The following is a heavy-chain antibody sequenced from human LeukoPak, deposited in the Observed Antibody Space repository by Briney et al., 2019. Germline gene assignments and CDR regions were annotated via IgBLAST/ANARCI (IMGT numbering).Heavy chain of an antibody. CDR2: IYYSGST. Sequence: SETLSLTCTVSGGSISSYYWSWIRQPPGKGLEWIGYIYYSGSTNYSPSLKSRVTISVDTSKNQFSLKLSSVTAADTAVYYCASLPCGGDCYSGGWGQGTLVTVSS. J-gene: IGHJ4*02. V-gene: IGHV4-59*08. CDR3: ASLPCGGDCYSGG. D-gene: IGHD2-21*02. CDR1: GGSISSYY.